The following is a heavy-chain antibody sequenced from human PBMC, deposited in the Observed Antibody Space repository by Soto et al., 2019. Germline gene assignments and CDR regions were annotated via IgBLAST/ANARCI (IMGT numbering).Heavy chain of an antibody. V-gene: IGHV3-21*01. Sequence: GGSLRLSCAASGFTFSSYSMNWVRQAPGKGLEWVSSISSSSSYIYYADSVKGRFTISRDNTKNSLYLQMNSLRAEDTAVYYCARTDIAAAGLPSDYWGQGTLVTVSS. CDR1: GFTFSSYS. J-gene: IGHJ4*02. CDR2: ISSSSSYI. D-gene: IGHD6-13*01. CDR3: ARTDIAAAGLPSDY.